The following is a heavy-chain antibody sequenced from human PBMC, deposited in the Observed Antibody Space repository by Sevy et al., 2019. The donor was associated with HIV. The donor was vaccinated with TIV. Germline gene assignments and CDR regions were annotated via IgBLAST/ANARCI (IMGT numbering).Heavy chain of an antibody. D-gene: IGHD2-2*01. CDR1: GGSFSGYY. V-gene: IGHV4-34*01. J-gene: IGHJ3*02. CDR3: ARHCSGTSCSHAFDI. CDR2: INHSGRT. Sequence: SETLSLTCAVYGGSFSGYYWSWIRQPPGKGLEWIGEINHSGRTNYDPPLKSRVTISVDTSKNQFSLKLSSVTAADTAVYYCARHCSGTSCSHAFDIWGQGTMVTVSS.